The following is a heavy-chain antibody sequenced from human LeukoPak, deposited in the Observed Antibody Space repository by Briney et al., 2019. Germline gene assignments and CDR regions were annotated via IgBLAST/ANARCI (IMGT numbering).Heavy chain of an antibody. V-gene: IGHV1-24*01. CDR1: GYTLTELS. D-gene: IGHD2-2*01. CDR3: ATMVPVPAAMKGGGFDP. CDR2: FDPEDGET. J-gene: IGHJ5*02. Sequence: ASVKVSCKVSGYTLTELSMHWVRQAPGKGLEWMGGFDPEDGETIYAQKFQGRVTMTEDTSTDTAYMELSSLRSEDTAVYYCATMVPVPAAMKGGGFDPWGQETLVTVSS.